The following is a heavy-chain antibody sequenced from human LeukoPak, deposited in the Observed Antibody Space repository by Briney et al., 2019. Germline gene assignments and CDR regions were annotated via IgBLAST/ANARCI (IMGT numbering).Heavy chain of an antibody. CDR1: GDSISSGPYS. Sequence: PSETLSLTCTVSGDSISSGPYSWGWIRQPPGKGLEWIGNISYSGNTYYNASLKSRVTISVDTSKNQFSLKLRSATAADTAVYYCARRSNYFDYWGQGTLVTDSS. V-gene: IGHV4-39*01. CDR2: ISYSGNT. CDR3: ARRSNYFDY. J-gene: IGHJ4*02.